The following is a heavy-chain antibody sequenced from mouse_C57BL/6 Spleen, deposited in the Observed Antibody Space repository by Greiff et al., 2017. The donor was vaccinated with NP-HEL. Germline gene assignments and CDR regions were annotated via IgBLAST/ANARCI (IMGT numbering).Heavy chain of an antibody. CDR3: ARSLYGNYLVAY. J-gene: IGHJ3*01. D-gene: IGHD2-1*01. V-gene: IGHV1-80*01. Sequence: VQLQQSGAELVKPGASVKISCKASGYAFSSYWMNWVKQRPGKGLEWIGQIYPGDGDTNYNGKFKGKATLTADKSSSTAYMQLSSRTSEDSAVYFCARSLYGNYLVAYWGQGTLVTVSA. CDR2: IYPGDGDT. CDR1: GYAFSSYW.